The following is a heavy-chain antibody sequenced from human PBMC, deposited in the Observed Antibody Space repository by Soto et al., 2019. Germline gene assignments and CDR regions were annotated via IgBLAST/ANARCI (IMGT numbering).Heavy chain of an antibody. CDR2: IYSGGST. J-gene: IGHJ5*02. CDR3: ARERYREFDP. CDR1: GFTVSSNY. D-gene: IGHD3-16*02. V-gene: IGHV3-53*01. Sequence: GGSLRLSCAASGFTVSSNYMSWVRQAPGKGLEWVPVIYSGGSTYYADSVKGRFTISRDNSKNTLYLQMNSLRAEDTAVYYCARERYREFDPWGQGTLVTVSS.